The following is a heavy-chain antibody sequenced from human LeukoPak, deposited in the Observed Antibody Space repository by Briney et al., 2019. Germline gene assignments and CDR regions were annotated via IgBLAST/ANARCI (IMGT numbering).Heavy chain of an antibody. V-gene: IGHV3-23*01. J-gene: IGHJ4*02. D-gene: IGHD1-1*01. CDR3: GRDWKLDY. CDR1: GFTFNNYA. CDR2: IGDNGGVT. Sequence: GGSLRLSCAASGFTFNNYAMSWVRQAPGKGLEWVSAIGDNGGVTKYAVSVKGRFTISRDNSRSALYLQMNTLRVEDTAIYYCGRDWKLDYWGQGTLVTVSS.